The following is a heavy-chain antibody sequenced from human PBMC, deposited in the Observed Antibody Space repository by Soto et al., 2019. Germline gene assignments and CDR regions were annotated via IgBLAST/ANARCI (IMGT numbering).Heavy chain of an antibody. Sequence: VELVESGGGVVQPGMSLRLSCAASGFTFSSYGMHWVRQAPGKGLEWVAVIRHDGSKKYYADSVRGRFTMSRDNSKNTVYLQMDSLRAEDTAVYYCGREDVSYGNYYSSDYWGLGTLVTVSS. CDR2: IRHDGSKK. D-gene: IGHD3-16*01. V-gene: IGHV3-33*01. CDR3: GREDVSYGNYYSSDY. CDR1: GFTFSSYG. J-gene: IGHJ4*02.